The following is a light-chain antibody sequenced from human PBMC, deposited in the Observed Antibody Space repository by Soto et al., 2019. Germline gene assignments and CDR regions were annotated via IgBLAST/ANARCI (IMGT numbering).Light chain of an antibody. Sequence: DLQMTQSPSYLSASVGDRVTITCQASQDISNYLNWYQQKPGKAPKLLIYDASNLEIGVPSRFSGSGSGTDFTFTISSLQPEDIATYYCQQYDNLPLTFGGGTKVEIK. CDR1: QDISNY. J-gene: IGKJ4*01. CDR3: QQYDNLPLT. V-gene: IGKV1-33*01. CDR2: DAS.